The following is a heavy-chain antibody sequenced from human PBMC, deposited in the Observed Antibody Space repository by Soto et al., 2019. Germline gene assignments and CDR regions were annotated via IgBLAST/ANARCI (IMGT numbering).Heavy chain of an antibody. D-gene: IGHD6-19*01. CDR3: ARGIAVAAPVGY. CDR2: ISYDGSNK. CDR1: GFTFSSYG. V-gene: IGHV3-30*03. J-gene: IGHJ4*02. Sequence: VQLVESGGGVVQPGRSLRLSCAASGFTFSSYGMHWVRKAPGKGLEWVAVISYDGSNKYYADSVKGRFTISRDNSKNTLYLQMNSLRAEDTAVYYCARGIAVAAPVGYWGQGTLVTVSS.